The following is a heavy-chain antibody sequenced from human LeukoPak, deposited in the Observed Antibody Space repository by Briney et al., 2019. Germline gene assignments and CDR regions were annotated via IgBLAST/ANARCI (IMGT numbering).Heavy chain of an antibody. CDR2: INPSGGST. CDR3: ARGYNMITFGGVIVSPGDYFDY. D-gene: IGHD3-16*02. Sequence: ASVKVSCKASGYTFTSYYMHWVRQAPGQGLEWMGIINPSGGSTSYAQKFQGRVTMTRDMSTSTVYMELSSLRSEDTAVYYCARGYNMITFGGVIVSPGDYFDYWGQGTLVTVSS. CDR1: GYTFTSYY. V-gene: IGHV1-46*01. J-gene: IGHJ4*02.